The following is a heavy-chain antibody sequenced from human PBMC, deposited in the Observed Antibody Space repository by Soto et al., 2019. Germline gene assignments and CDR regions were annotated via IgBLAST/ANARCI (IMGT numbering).Heavy chain of an antibody. Sequence: EVQLLESGGGLVQPGGSLRLSCAASGFPFSSYGMSWVRQAPGKGLEWVSVISGSGGSTYYADSVKGRFTLSRDNSKNTVYLQMNSLRAEDTAVYYCAKDSPVGVPLMRDFHDWGQGTLVTVSS. V-gene: IGHV3-23*01. CDR2: ISGSGGST. CDR3: AKDSPVGVPLMRDFHD. D-gene: IGHD2-8*01. J-gene: IGHJ1*01. CDR1: GFPFSSYG.